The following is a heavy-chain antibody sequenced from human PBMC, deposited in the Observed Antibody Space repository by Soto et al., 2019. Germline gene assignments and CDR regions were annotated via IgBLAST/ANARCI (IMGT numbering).Heavy chain of an antibody. Sequence: QVQLQESGPGLVKPSQTLSLTCTVSGDSVSSSSYYWSWIRQHPGKGLEWIGYIHRSGTTYYNPSLKSRITLSVDTSKNQFSLRLSSVTAADTAVYYCASGLGYKAWGQGTLVTVSS. V-gene: IGHV4-31*03. CDR2: IHRSGTT. J-gene: IGHJ5*02. D-gene: IGHD5-12*01. CDR1: GDSVSSSSYY. CDR3: ASGLGYKA.